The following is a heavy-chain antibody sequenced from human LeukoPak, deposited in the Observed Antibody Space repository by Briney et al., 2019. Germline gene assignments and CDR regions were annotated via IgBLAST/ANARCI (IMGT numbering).Heavy chain of an antibody. J-gene: IGHJ6*03. CDR2: IYTSGST. CDR1: GGSISSYY. CDR3: ARVVPYCSSTSCYTHLYSSSSYYYYYMDV. Sequence: ASETLSLTCTVSGGSISSYYWSWIRQPAGKGLEWIGRIYTSGSTNYNPSLKSRVTMSVDTSKNQFSLKLSSVTAADTAVYYCARVVPYCSSTSCYTHLYSSSSYYYYYMDVWGKGTTVTVSS. D-gene: IGHD2-2*02. V-gene: IGHV4-4*07.